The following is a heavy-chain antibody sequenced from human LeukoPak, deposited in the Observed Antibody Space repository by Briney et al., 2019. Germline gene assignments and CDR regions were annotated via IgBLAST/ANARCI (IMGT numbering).Heavy chain of an antibody. CDR3: ARRLAAAGTDAFDI. V-gene: IGHV3-66*01. CDR2: IYDGGST. J-gene: IGHJ3*02. D-gene: IGHD6-13*01. Sequence: GGSLRLSCAASGITISSNHMSWVRQAPGKGLEWVSVIYDGGSTYYADSVKGRCTISRDNSKNTLYLQMNSLRAEDTAVYYCARRLAAAGTDAFDIWGQGTMVTVSS. CDR1: GITISSNH.